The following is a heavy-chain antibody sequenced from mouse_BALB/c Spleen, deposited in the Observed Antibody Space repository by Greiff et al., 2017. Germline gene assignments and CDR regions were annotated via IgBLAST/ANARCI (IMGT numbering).Heavy chain of an antibody. D-gene: IGHD2-10*02. V-gene: IGHV1-7*01. CDR3: AREYGNYDYAMDY. CDR2: INPSTGYT. J-gene: IGHJ4*01. Sequence: VKLKQSGAELAKPGASVKMSCKASGYTFTSYWMHWVKQRPGQGLEWIGYINPSTGYTEYNQKFKDKATLTADKSSSTAYMQLSSLTSEDSAVYYCAREYGNYDYAMDYWGQGTSVTVSS. CDR1: GYTFTSYW.